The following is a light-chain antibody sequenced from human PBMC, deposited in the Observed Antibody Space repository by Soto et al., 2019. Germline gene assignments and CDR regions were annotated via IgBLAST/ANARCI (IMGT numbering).Light chain of an antibody. V-gene: IGKV3-15*01. Sequence: EVEMTQSPATLSVSPGERATLSCRASQSVSRNLAWYQQKPGQAPRLLIHGASTRATDIPARFSGSGSGTEFTLTINSLQSEDFAVYYCQQYHNWPPLTFGQGTRL. CDR1: QSVSRN. CDR3: QQYHNWPPLT. CDR2: GAS. J-gene: IGKJ5*01.